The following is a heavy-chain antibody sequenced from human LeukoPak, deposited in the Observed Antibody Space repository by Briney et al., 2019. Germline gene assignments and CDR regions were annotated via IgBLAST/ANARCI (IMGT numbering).Heavy chain of an antibody. J-gene: IGHJ4*02. CDR3: ARGLYASGIRYHSFDY. V-gene: IGHV3-66*01. CDR2: IYSDDTT. Sequence: GGSLRLSCAASGFAVSGNYMSWVRQAPGKGLEWVSIIYSDDTTYYADSVKGRFTLSRDSSKNALYLQMKSLRAEDTAVYYCARGLYASGIRYHSFDYWGQGTLVTVSS. CDR1: GFAVSGNY. D-gene: IGHD3-10*01.